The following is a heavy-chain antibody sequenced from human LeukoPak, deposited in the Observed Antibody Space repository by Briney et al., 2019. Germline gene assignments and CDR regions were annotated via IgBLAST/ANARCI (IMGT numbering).Heavy chain of an antibody. CDR2: ISTYNGNT. D-gene: IGHD2-15*01. CDR3: ARLGTDCSGGSCY. V-gene: IGHV1-18*04. CDR1: GYTFTSYY. J-gene: IGHJ4*02. Sequence: ASVKVSCKASGYTFTSYYMHWVRQAPGQGLEWMGWISTYNGNTNYAQKLQGRVTMTTDTSTSTAYMELRSLRSDDTAMYYCARLGTDCSGGSCYWGQGTLVTVSS.